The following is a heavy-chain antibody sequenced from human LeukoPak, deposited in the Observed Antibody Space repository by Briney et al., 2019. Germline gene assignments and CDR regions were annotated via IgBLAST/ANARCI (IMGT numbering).Heavy chain of an antibody. CDR3: ARGYCSGGTCYLVENWFDP. J-gene: IGHJ5*02. CDR1: GYTFTVYY. V-gene: IGHV1-2*06. D-gene: IGHD2-15*01. CDR2: INPNSGDT. Sequence: GSSVKVSCKASGYTFTVYYMYWVRQAPGQGLEWMGRINPNSGDTDYAQNFQGRVTMTRDTSISTAYMELTNLRSDDTAAYYCARGYCSGGTCYLVENWFDPWGQGTLVTVSS.